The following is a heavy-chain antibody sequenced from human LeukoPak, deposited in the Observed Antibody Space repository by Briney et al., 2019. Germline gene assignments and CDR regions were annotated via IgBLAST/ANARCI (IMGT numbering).Heavy chain of an antibody. CDR2: IYTSGST. Sequence: SETLSLTCTVSGGSISSYYWSWIRRPAGKGLEWIGRIYTSGSTNYNPSLKSRVTMSVDTSKNQFSLKLSSVTAADTAVYYCAGLYYYGSGSSFDYWGQGTLVTVSS. CDR3: AGLYYYGSGSSFDY. J-gene: IGHJ4*02. V-gene: IGHV4-4*07. D-gene: IGHD3-10*01. CDR1: GGSISSYY.